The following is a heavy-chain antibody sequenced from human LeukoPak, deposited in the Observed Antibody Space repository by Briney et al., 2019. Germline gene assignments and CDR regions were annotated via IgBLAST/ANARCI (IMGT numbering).Heavy chain of an antibody. V-gene: IGHV1-2*02. Sequence: GASVKVSCKASGYTFTGYYMHWVRQAPGQGLEWMGWINPNSGGTNYAQKFQGRVTMTRDTSISTAYMELSRLRSDDTAVYYCARDGSEVQGGNWFDPWGQGTLVTVSS. CDR2: INPNSGGT. D-gene: IGHD3-10*01. CDR3: ARDGSEVQGGNWFDP. CDR1: GYTFTGYY. J-gene: IGHJ5*02.